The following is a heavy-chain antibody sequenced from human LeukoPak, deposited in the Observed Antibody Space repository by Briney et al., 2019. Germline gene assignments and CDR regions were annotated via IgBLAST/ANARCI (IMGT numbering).Heavy chain of an antibody. CDR1: GFTFSSYW. CDR2: IKQDGSEK. J-gene: IGHJ3*02. V-gene: IGHV3-7*01. Sequence: TGGSLRLSCAGSGFTFSSYWMTWVRQAPGKGLEWVANIKQDGSEKNYVDSVKGRFTISRDNAKNSLYLQMNSLRAEDTAVYYCARVSAFDIWGQGTMVTVSS. CDR3: ARVSAFDI.